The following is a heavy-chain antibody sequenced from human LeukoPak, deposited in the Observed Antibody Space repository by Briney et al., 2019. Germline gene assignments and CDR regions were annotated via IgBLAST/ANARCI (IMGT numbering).Heavy chain of an antibody. CDR1: GYTFTGYY. J-gene: IGHJ4*02. CDR3: ARSGDPNPPFDY. D-gene: IGHD5-24*01. V-gene: IGHV1-2*04. CDR2: INPNSGGT. Sequence: ASVKVSCKASGYTFTGYYMHWVRQAPGQGLEWMGWINPNSGGTNYAQKFQGWVTTTRDTSISTAYMELSRLRSDDTAVYYCARSGDPNPPFDYWGQGTLVTVSS.